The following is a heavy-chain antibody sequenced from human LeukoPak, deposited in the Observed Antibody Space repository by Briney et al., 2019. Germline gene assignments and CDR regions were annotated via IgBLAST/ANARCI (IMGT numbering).Heavy chain of an antibody. D-gene: IGHD1-26*01. CDR3: VKDSPPRYSGSPPAY. Sequence: GGSLRLSCAASGFTFSSYWVSWVRQAPGKGLEWVANINKDGGEKYYVDSVKGRFTISRDNAKNSLYPQMNSLRADDTAVYYCVKDSPPRYSGSPPAYWGQGTLVTVSS. V-gene: IGHV3-7*03. CDR1: GFTFSSYW. CDR2: INKDGGEK. J-gene: IGHJ4*02.